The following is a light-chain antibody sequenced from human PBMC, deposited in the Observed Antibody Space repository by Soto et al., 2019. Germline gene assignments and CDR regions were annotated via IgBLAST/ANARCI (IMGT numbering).Light chain of an antibody. CDR3: VQGRPVHPR. J-gene: IGKJ1*01. Sequence: VVMTQSPLSLPVTLGQPASISCSSSQGLVYSDGDSYLRWFQQRPGQSPRLLFYMASKRESGVPESISGSESCMDFTLQINRVEAEYVGVYYCVQGRPVHPRFGRGTRVEIK. V-gene: IGKV2-30*01. CDR2: MAS. CDR1: QGLVYSDGDSY.